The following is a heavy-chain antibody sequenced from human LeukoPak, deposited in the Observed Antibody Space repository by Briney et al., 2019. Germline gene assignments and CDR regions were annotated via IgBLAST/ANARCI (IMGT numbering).Heavy chain of an antibody. CDR3: AKDMSGSYSYYFDY. CDR1: GFTFDDYA. D-gene: IGHD1-26*01. CDR2: ISWNSGSI. V-gene: IGHV3-9*03. Sequence: GRSLRLSCAASGFTFDDYAMHWVRQAPGKGLEWVSGISWNSGSIGYADSVKGRFTISRENAKNSLYLQMNSLRAEDMALYYCAKDMSGSYSYYFDYWGQGTLVTVSS. J-gene: IGHJ4*02.